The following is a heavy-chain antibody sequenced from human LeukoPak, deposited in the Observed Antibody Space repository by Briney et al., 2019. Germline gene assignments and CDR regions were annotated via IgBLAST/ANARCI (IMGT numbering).Heavy chain of an antibody. V-gene: IGHV1-2*02. CDR3: ARPRGSSWYFLWPFDY. Sequence: ASVTVSCTASGYTFTGYYMNWVRQTPGKGLEGMGWNNPNSGGTNYAQRLQGRVTITRDNSISTAYMELSRLRSDDTAVYYSARPRGSSWYFLWPFDYWGQGTLVTVPS. J-gene: IGHJ4*02. D-gene: IGHD6-13*01. CDR2: NNPNSGGT. CDR1: GYTFTGYY.